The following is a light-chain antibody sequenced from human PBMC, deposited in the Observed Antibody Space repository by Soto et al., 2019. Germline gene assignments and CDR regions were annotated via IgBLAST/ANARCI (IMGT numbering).Light chain of an antibody. CDR3: QQVYVYPST. V-gene: IGKV1-9*01. CDR1: QGISSY. J-gene: IGKJ4*01. Sequence: PSTQSPSSPSAPVGDRVTIPCRARQGISSYLGWYQQKPGKTPNLLIYAASTLQSGVPSRFSGGGSGTDFTLTISSLQPEDFAAYYCQQVYVYPSTFGGGTRVDIK. CDR2: AAS.